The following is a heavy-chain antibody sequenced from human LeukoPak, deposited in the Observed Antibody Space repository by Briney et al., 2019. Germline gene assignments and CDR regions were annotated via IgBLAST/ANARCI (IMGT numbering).Heavy chain of an antibody. CDR1: GFTFSSYG. D-gene: IGHD3-10*01. Sequence: GGSLRLSCAASGFTFSSYGMHWVRQAPGKGLEWVAVVSFDGSSEDYADSVKGRFTISRDNSKNTLSLLMNSLRAEDTAVYYCAKEGYYGSGSFPDYWGQGTLVTVSP. CDR3: AKEGYYGSGSFPDY. V-gene: IGHV3-30*18. J-gene: IGHJ4*02. CDR2: VSFDGSSE.